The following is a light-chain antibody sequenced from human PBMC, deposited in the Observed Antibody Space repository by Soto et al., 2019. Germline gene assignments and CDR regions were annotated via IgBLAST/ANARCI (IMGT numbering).Light chain of an antibody. CDR3: QQYGSSRFT. CDR1: QSVSSSY. V-gene: IGKV3-20*01. Sequence: EIVLTQSPGTLSLSPGERATLSCRASQSVSSSYLAWYQQKPGQAPRLLIYGASSRATGIPDRFSGSGSGTDFTLTISRLEPEDFAVYYCQQYGSSRFTLVPGTQLDIK. J-gene: IGKJ3*01. CDR2: GAS.